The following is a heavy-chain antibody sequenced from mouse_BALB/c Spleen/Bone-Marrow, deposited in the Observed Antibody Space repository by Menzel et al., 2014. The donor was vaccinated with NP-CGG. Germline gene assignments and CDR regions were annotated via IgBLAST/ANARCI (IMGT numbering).Heavy chain of an antibody. D-gene: IGHD2-4*01. CDR3: ARSGDYGGFDY. V-gene: IGHV1-7*01. J-gene: IGHJ2*01. CDR2: INPSTGYT. CDR1: GYTFTSYW. Sequence: QVHVKQSGAELAKPGASVKMSCKASGYTFTSYWMHWVKQRPGQGLEWIGYINPSTGYTEYNQKFKDKATLTADKSSSTAYMQLSSLTSEDFAVYYCARSGDYGGFDYWGQGTTLTVSS.